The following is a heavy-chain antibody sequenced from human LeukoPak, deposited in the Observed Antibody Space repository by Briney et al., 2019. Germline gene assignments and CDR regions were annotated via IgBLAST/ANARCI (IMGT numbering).Heavy chain of an antibody. J-gene: IGHJ4*02. V-gene: IGHV4-39*07. D-gene: IGHD1-14*01. CDR2: INHGGRA. CDR3: ASETNLDY. Sequence: SETLSLTCSVSGGSISAGSAYWGWIRQPPGKGLEWIGSINHGGRAYYDLSLRSRLTISVDTSKNQFSLRLSSVTAADTAMYYCASETNLDYWGQGALVTVSS. CDR1: GGSISAGSAY.